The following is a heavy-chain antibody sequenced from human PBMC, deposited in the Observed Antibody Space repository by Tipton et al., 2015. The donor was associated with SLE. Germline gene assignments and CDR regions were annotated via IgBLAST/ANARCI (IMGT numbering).Heavy chain of an antibody. D-gene: IGHD3-3*01. J-gene: IGHJ6*02. Sequence: TLSLTCSVSGDSISRDTYYWAWGWIRQPPGKGLEWIGSFYYSGNRYYNPSLKSRVTISVDTSKNQFSLRLSSVTAADTAVYYCVHRGHGVGVWGQGTTVTVSS. CDR2: FYYSGNR. CDR3: VHRGHGVGV. CDR1: GDSISRDTYY. V-gene: IGHV4-39*07.